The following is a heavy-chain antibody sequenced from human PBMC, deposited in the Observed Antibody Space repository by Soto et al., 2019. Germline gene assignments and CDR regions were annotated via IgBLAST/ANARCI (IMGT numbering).Heavy chain of an antibody. V-gene: IGHV3-48*01. Sequence: GGSLRLSCAASGFTFSSYSMNWVRQAPGKGLEWVSYISSSSSTIYYADSVKGRFTISRDNAKNSLYLQMNSLRAEDTAVYYCFYGSWYVDYYYGMDVWGQGTTVTVSS. D-gene: IGHD6-13*01. CDR2: ISSSSSTI. CDR3: FYGSWYVDYYYGMDV. CDR1: GFTFSSYS. J-gene: IGHJ6*02.